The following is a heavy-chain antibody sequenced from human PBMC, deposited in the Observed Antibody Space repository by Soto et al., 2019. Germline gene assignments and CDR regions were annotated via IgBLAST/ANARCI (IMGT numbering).Heavy chain of an antibody. J-gene: IGHJ4*02. V-gene: IGHV5-51*01. CDR2: IYPGSSEI. CDR1: GYNFARSS. CDR3: APYYNYWKI. Sequence: EVRLVQSGAEVKKPGESLKISCKASGYNFARSSIGWVRQMPGRGLEWVAIIYPGSSEITYSPSFQGRVTISADMSISTAYLQWSSLEASDTAIYYCAPYYNYWKIWGQGTLVTVSS. D-gene: IGHD1-1*01.